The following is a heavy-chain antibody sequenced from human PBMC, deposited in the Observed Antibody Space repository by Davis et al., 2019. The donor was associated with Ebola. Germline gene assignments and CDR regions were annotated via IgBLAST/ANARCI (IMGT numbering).Heavy chain of an antibody. J-gene: IGHJ5*02. D-gene: IGHD3-3*01. V-gene: IGHV1-69*13. CDR1: GGTFSSYA. CDR3: ARGPPLRFLEWSYDNWFDP. CDR2: IIPIFGTA. Sequence: SAKVSCKASGGTFSSYAISWVRQAPGQGLEWMGGIIPIFGTANYAQKFQGRVTITADESTSTAYMELSSLRSEDTAVYYCARGPPLRFLEWSYDNWFDPWGQGTLVTVSS.